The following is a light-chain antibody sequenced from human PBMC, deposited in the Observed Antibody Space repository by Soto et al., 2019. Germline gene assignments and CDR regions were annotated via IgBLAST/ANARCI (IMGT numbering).Light chain of an antibody. CDR2: GAS. CDR3: QQYNKWPRT. J-gene: IGKJ1*01. Sequence: EVVLTQSPATLSVSPGERATLSCRASQSVSTNLAWYQQKPGQAPRLLIYGASTRASVIPARFSGSGSGTEFTLTISSLQSEDSAVYYCQQYNKWPRTFGQGTKVDTK. CDR1: QSVSTN. V-gene: IGKV3-15*01.